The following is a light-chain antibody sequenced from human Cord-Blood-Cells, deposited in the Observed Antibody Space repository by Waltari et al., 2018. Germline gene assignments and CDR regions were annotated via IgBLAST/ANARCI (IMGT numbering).Light chain of an antibody. CDR3: SSYTSSSTWV. V-gene: IGLV2-14*01. CDR2: DVS. CDR1: SRDVGGYNY. Sequence: QSALTQPASVSGSPGQSITISCTGTSRDVGGYNYVSWYQQHPGKAPKLMIYDVSNRPSGVSNRFSGSKSGNTASLTISGLQVEDEADYYCSSYTSSSTWVFGGGTKLTVL. J-gene: IGLJ3*02.